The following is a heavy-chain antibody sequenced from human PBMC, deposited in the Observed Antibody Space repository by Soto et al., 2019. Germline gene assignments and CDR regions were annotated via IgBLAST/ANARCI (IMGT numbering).Heavy chain of an antibody. J-gene: IGHJ6*02. Sequence: SETLSLTCTVSVDSITTYYWSWIRQPAGKGLEWIGRIDASGNTNYNPSLNSRVTMSIDTSKKQFSLKLTSVTAADTAIYYCARYSNNWFQTEGMDAWGQGTTVTVSS. CDR1: VDSITTYY. D-gene: IGHD6-13*01. V-gene: IGHV4-4*07. CDR2: IDASGNT. CDR3: ARYSNNWFQTEGMDA.